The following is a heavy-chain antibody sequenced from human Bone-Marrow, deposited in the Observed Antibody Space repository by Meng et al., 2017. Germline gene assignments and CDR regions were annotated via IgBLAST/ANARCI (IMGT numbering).Heavy chain of an antibody. CDR1: GYNFPDYY. CDR2: INPKSGDT. V-gene: IGHV1-2*06. J-gene: IGHJ4*02. CDR3: ARDEDISAAGKLFGDY. D-gene: IGHD6-25*01. Sequence: ASVKVACKPSGYNFPDYYIHWVRRAPGQWLEWMGRINPKSGDTHYAQKFQARVTMTGDTSISTAYMELSGLRSDDTAMYCCARDEDISAAGKLFGDYWGQGTLVTVFS.